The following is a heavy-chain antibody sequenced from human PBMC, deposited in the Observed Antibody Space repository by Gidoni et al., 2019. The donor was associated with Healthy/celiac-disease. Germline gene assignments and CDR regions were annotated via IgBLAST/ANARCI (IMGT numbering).Heavy chain of an antibody. D-gene: IGHD2-2*01. CDR1: GGTFRSYA. CDR2: IIPTVGTA. J-gene: IGHJ3*02. V-gene: IGHV1-69*06. CDR3: ARDEGMPAANNNAFDI. Sequence: QVQLVQSGAEVKKPGSSVKVSCKASGGTFRSYAISWVRQAPGQGLEWMGGIIPTVGTANYAQKFQGRVTITADKSTSTAYMELSSLRSEDTAVYYCARDEGMPAANNNAFDIWGQGTMVTVSS.